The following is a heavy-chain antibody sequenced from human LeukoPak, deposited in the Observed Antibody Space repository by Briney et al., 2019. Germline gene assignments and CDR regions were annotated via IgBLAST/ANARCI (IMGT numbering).Heavy chain of an antibody. D-gene: IGHD1-1*01. Sequence: GRSLRLSCAASGFTFSSYGMHWVRQAPGKGLEWVAVIWYDGGNKYYADSVKGRFTISRDNSKNTLYLQMNSLRAEDTAVYYCARDLVGTTKHYYYGMDVWGKGTTVTVSS. CDR2: IWYDGGNK. J-gene: IGHJ6*04. V-gene: IGHV3-33*01. CDR1: GFTFSSYG. CDR3: ARDLVGTTKHYYYGMDV.